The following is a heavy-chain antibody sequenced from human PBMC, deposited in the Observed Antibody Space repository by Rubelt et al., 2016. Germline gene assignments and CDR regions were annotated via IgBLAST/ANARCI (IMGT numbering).Heavy chain of an antibody. J-gene: IGHJ4*02. CDR2: ISGSGGST. D-gene: IGHD5/OR15-5a*01. CDR3: ARDVASLHSDY. CDR1: SYG. V-gene: IGHV3-23*01. Sequence: SYGMHWVRQAPGKGLEWVSAISGSGGSTYYADTVKGRFTISRDNSKNTLYLQMNSLRAEDTAVYYCARDVASLHSDYWGQGTLVTVSS.